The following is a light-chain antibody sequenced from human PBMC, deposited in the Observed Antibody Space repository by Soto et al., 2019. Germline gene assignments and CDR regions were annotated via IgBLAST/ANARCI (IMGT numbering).Light chain of an antibody. Sequence: DIVMTQSPDSLAVSLGERATINCKSSQSVLFSSNNKNYLAWYQQKPGQPPKLLIYWSSTRESGVPDRFSGSGYGTVFTLTISTLQAEDVAVYYCQQYYSTPPLFGQGTKVEIK. J-gene: IGKJ1*01. CDR3: QQYYSTPPL. CDR2: WSS. V-gene: IGKV4-1*01. CDR1: QSVLFSSNNKNY.